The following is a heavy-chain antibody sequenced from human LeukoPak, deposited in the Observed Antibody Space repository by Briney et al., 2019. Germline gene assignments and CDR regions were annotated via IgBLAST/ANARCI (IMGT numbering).Heavy chain of an antibody. CDR2: IYYSGST. D-gene: IGHD3-3*01. V-gene: IGHV4-61*01. CDR1: GGSVSSGSYY. J-gene: IGHJ4*02. CDR3: ARAADDYDFWSGYYSIDY. Sequence: SETLSLTCTVSGGSVSSGSYYWSWIRQPPGKGLECIGYIYYSGSTNYNPSLKSRVTISVDTSKNQFSLKLSSVTAADTAVYYCARAADDYDFWSGYYSIDYWGQGTLVTVSS.